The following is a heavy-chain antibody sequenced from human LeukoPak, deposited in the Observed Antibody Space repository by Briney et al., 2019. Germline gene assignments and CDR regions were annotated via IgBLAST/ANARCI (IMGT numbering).Heavy chain of an antibody. CDR2: IKQDGSEK. CDR3: ARGIVVVVAYYYYYMDV. Sequence: GGSLRLSCAASGFTFSSYWMSWVRQAPGKGLEWVANIKQDGSEKYYVDSVKGRFTISRDNAKNSLYLQMNSLRAEDTAVYYCARGIVVVVAYYYYYMDVWGKGTTVTVSS. CDR1: GFTFSSYW. V-gene: IGHV3-7*04. J-gene: IGHJ6*03. D-gene: IGHD2-15*01.